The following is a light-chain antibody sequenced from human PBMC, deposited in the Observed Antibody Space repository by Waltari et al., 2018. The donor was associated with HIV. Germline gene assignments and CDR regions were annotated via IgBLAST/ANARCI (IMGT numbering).Light chain of an antibody. V-gene: IGLV1-44*01. CDR3: AAWDDSLNRYV. CDR2: SNN. Sequence: QSVLTQPPSASGTPGQRVTISCSGSSSNIGSNTVHWYQQLPGTAPKLLIYSNNQRPSGVPDRFSGSKSGTSASLAISGLQSEDEADYYCAAWDDSLNRYVFGTGTKVTVL. CDR1: SSNIGSNT. J-gene: IGLJ1*01.